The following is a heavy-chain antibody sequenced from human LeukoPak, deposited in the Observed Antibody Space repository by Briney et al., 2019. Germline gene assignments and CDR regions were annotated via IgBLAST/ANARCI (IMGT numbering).Heavy chain of an antibody. V-gene: IGHV4-59*01. J-gene: IGHJ5*02. D-gene: IGHD3-3*01. CDR3: ARGDYDFWSGYYWWFDP. CDR2: IYYSGST. Sequence: SETLSLTCTVSGGSTSSYYWSWIRQPPGKGLEWIGYIYYSGSTNYNPSLKSRVTISVDTSKNQFSLKLSSVTAADTAVYYCARGDYDFWSGYYWWFDPWGQGTLVTVSS. CDR1: GGSTSSYY.